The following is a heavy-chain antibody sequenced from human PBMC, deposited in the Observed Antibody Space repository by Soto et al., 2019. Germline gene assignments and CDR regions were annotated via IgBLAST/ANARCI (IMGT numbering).Heavy chain of an antibody. J-gene: IGHJ4*02. CDR2: ISHDGSNK. CDR3: AKQQTTVAQYYFDY. D-gene: IGHD4-17*01. CDR1: GFTFSSYG. V-gene: IGHV3-30*18. Sequence: GGSLRLSCAASGFTFSSYGTHWVRQAPGKGLEWVAVISHDGSNKYYADSVKGRFTISRDNSKNTLYLQMNSLRAEDTAVYYCAKQQTTVAQYYFDYWGQGTLVTVSS.